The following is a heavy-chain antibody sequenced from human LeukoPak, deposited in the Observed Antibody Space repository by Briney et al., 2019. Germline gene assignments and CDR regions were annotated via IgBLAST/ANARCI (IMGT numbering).Heavy chain of an antibody. D-gene: IGHD3-22*01. Sequence: GASVKASCKASGYTFTSYGISWVRQAPGQGLEWMGWISAYNGNTNYAQKLQGRVTMTTDTSTSTAYMELRSLRSDDTAVYYCARVKGRGYYYDSSGYYYAPDYWGQGTLVTVSS. CDR3: ARVKGRGYYYDSSGYYYAPDY. CDR2: ISAYNGNT. J-gene: IGHJ4*02. CDR1: GYTFTSYG. V-gene: IGHV1-18*01.